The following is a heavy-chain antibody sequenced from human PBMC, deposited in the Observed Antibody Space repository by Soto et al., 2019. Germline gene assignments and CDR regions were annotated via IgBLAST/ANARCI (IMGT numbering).Heavy chain of an antibody. D-gene: IGHD6-19*01. CDR2: ISGSGGST. Sequence: PGGSLRLSWAASGFTFSSYAMSWVSQAPGKGLEWVSAISGSGGSTYYADSVKGRFTISRDNSKNTLYLQMNSLRAEDAAVYYCAKDLSRGWSNGGGGFDYWGQGTLVTVSS. CDR3: AKDLSRGWSNGGGGFDY. J-gene: IGHJ4*02. V-gene: IGHV3-23*01. CDR1: GFTFSSYA.